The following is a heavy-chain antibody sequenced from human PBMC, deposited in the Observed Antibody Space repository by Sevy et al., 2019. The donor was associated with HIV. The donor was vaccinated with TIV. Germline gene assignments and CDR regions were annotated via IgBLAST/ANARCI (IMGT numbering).Heavy chain of an antibody. J-gene: IGHJ6*02. CDR2: INPNSGGT. V-gene: IGHV1-2*02. D-gene: IGHD3-10*01. CDR1: GYTFTGYY. Sequence: ASVKVSCKASGYTFTGYYMHWVRQAPGQGLEWMGWINPNSGGTNYAQKFQGRVTMTRDTSISTAYMELSRLRSDDTAVYYCARVRVRGVLHYRMDVWGQGTTVTVSS. CDR3: ARVRVRGVLHYRMDV.